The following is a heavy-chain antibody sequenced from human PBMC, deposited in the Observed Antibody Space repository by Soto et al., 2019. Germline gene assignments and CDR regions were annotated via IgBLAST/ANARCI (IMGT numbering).Heavy chain of an antibody. D-gene: IGHD3-10*01. CDR1: GFTFSSYG. CDR2: IWYDGSNK. J-gene: IGHJ5*02. CDR3: ARDAGYYCSGSDA. V-gene: IGHV3-33*01. Sequence: QVQLVESGGGVVQPGRSLRLSCAASGFTFSSYGMHWVRQAPGKGLEWVAVIWYDGSNKHYADSVKGRFTITRDNSKNTLYRQMNSLRAEDTAVYYCARDAGYYCSGSDAWGQGTLVTVSS.